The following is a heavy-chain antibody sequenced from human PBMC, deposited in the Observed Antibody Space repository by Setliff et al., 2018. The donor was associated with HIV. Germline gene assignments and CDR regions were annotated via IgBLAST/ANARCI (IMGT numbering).Heavy chain of an antibody. CDR1: GGTFSSYA. CDR2: IIPIFGTA. D-gene: IGHD3-10*01. Sequence: SVKVSCKASGGTFSSYAISWVRQAPGQGLEWMGGIIPIFGTANYAQKFQGRVTITADESTSTAYMELSSLRSEDTAVYYCASGKGVRGVIITGGLDVWGKGTTVTVSS. CDR3: ASGKGVRGVIITGGLDV. J-gene: IGHJ6*03. V-gene: IGHV1-69*13.